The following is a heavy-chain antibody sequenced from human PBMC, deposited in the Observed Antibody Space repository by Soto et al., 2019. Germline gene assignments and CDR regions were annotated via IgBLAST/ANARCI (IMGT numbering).Heavy chain of an antibody. Sequence: GGSLRLSCAASGFTFSSYAMHWVRQAPGKGPEWVAVISYDGSNKYYADSVKGRFTISRDNSKNTLYLQMNSLRAEDTAVYYCARDSLKASTMVRGVIITGYGMDVWGQGTTVTVSS. CDR1: GFTFSSYA. V-gene: IGHV3-30-3*01. CDR2: ISYDGSNK. J-gene: IGHJ6*02. CDR3: ARDSLKASTMVRGVIITGYGMDV. D-gene: IGHD3-10*01.